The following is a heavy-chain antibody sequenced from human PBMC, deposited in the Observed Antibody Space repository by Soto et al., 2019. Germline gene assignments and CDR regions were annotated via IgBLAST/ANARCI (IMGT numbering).Heavy chain of an antibody. CDR1: GGSVSSGSYY. J-gene: IGHJ5*02. V-gene: IGHV4-61*01. Sequence: QVQLQESGPGLVKPSETLSLTCTVSGGSVSSGSYYWSWIRQPPGKGLEWIGYIYYSGSTNYNPSRESRVTISVDTSKNQFSLKLSSVTAADTAVYYCSRDSGGWFDPWGQGTLVTVSS. CDR2: IYYSGST. D-gene: IGHD2-8*02. CDR3: SRDSGGWFDP.